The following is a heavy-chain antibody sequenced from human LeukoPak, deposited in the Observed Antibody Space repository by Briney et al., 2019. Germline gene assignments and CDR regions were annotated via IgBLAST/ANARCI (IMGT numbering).Heavy chain of an antibody. V-gene: IGHV3-23*01. J-gene: IGHJ4*02. CDR2: LSNGGGST. CDR1: GFTFSSFA. CDR3: AKVNRGYNYGHLDH. Sequence: GGSLRLSCAASGFTFSSFAMSWVRQAPGKGLEWVSGLSNGGGSTYYADSVKGRVTISRDNSKNAVYLQMNSLRAEDTATYYCAKVNRGYNYGHLDHWGQGTLVSVSS. D-gene: IGHD5-18*01.